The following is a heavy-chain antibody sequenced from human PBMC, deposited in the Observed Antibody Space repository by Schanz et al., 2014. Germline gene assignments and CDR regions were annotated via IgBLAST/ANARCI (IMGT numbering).Heavy chain of an antibody. CDR3: AKDLLYGAPMPLNHLDY. CDR1: GFTFTTHS. Sequence: EVQLLESGGGLVQPGGSLRLSCAASGFTFTTHSMTWVRQAPGKGLEWVSGISGSGGSTYYADSVKGRFTISRDNSKNTLYLQMNSLRAEDTAVYYCAKDLLYGAPMPLNHLDYWGQGTLXTVSS. CDR2: ISGSGGST. J-gene: IGHJ4*02. V-gene: IGHV3-23*01. D-gene: IGHD2-2*01.